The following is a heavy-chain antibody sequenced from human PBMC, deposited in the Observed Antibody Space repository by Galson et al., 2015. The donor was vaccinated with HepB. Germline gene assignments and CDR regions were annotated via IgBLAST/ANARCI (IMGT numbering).Heavy chain of an antibody. J-gene: IGHJ4*02. Sequence: SLRLSCAVSGFSFSDAWMSWVRQAPGKGLEWVGRIKSKASGETTDYAAPVKGRFAISRDDSKSTLYLQMSSLESEDTAVYYCTLGGMQWTKAWGQGTLVTVSS. CDR1: GFSFSDAW. CDR2: IKSKASGETT. D-gene: IGHD3-16*01. CDR3: TLGGMQWTKA. V-gene: IGHV3-15*01.